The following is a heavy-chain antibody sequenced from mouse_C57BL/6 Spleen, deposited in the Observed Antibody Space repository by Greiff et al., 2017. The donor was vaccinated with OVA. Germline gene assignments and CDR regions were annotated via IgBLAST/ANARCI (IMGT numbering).Heavy chain of an antibody. Sequence: ESGAELVKPGASVKISCKASGYAFSSYWMNWVKQRPGKGLEWIGQIYPGDGDTNYNGKFKGKATLTADKSSSTAYMQLSSLTSEDSAVYFCARDDYAPFDYWGQGTTLTVSS. J-gene: IGHJ2*01. V-gene: IGHV1-80*01. D-gene: IGHD2-4*01. CDR1: GYAFSSYW. CDR3: ARDDYAPFDY. CDR2: IYPGDGDT.